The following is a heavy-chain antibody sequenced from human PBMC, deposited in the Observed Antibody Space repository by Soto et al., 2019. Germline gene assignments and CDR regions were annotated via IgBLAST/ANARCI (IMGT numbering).Heavy chain of an antibody. Sequence: SGPTLVNPTQTLTLTCAFSGFSLTTSAVGVGWIRQPPGKALEWLALIYWDDDKFYSPSLKSRLTITRDTSRNQVVLTMTNMDPVDTATYYCAHFVLDSGSWYGGVKFDYWGQGTLVTVSS. D-gene: IGHD6-13*01. CDR1: GFSLTTSAVG. CDR3: AHFVLDSGSWYGGVKFDY. V-gene: IGHV2-5*02. J-gene: IGHJ4*02. CDR2: IYWDDDK.